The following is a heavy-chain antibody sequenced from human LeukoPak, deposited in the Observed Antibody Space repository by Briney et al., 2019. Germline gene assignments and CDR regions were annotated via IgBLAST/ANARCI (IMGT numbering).Heavy chain of an antibody. J-gene: IGHJ4*02. CDR2: INHSGST. D-gene: IGHD2-15*01. CDR1: GGSFSGYC. CDR3: ARGPCSGGSCYSRGIRRNFDY. Sequence: SETLSLTCAVYGGSFSGYCWSWIRQPPGKGLEWIGEINHSGSTNYNPSLKSRATISVDTSKNQFSLKLSSVTAADTAVYYCARGPCSGGSCYSRGIRRNFDYWGQGTLVTVSS. V-gene: IGHV4-34*01.